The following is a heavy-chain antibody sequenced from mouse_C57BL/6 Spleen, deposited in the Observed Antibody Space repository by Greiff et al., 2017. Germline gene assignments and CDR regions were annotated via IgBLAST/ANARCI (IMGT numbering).Heavy chain of an antibody. CDR3: ARDSNYAMDY. D-gene: IGHD1-1*01. J-gene: IGHJ4*01. Sequence: EVNLVESEGGLVQPGSSMKLSCTASGFTFSDYYMAWVRQVPEKGLEWVANINYDGSSTYYLDSLKSRFIISRDNAKNILYLQMSSLKSEDTATYYCARDSNYAMDYWGQGTSVTVSS. CDR1: GFTFSDYY. CDR2: INYDGSST. V-gene: IGHV5-16*01.